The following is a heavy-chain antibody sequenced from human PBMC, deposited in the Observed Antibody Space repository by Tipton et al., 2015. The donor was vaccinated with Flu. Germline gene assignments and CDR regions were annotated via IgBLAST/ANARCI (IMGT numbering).Heavy chain of an antibody. V-gene: IGHV3-30*14. CDR3: ASAMTPSVYYYYYTMDV. Sequence: SLRLSCAASGFSFSNYAMSWVRQAPGKRLEWVALIRHYVTNTYYVDSVKGRFTISRDESGTLYLQMNSLRAEDTAVYYCASAMTPSVYYYYYTMDVWGQGTTVTVSS. CDR2: IRHYVTNT. CDR1: GFSFSNYA. D-gene: IGHD2-15*01. J-gene: IGHJ6*02.